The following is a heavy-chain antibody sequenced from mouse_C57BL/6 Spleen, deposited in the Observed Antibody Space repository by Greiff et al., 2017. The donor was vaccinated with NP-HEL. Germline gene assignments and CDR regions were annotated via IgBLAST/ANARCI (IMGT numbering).Heavy chain of an antibody. CDR2: INPNNGGT. J-gene: IGHJ2*01. CDR1: GYTFTDYN. D-gene: IGHD1-1*01. V-gene: IGHV1-22*01. Sequence: EVKLQQSGPELVKPGASVKMSCKASGYTFTDYNMHWVKQSHGKSLEWIGYINPNNGGTSYNQKFKGKATLTVNKSSSTAYMELRSLTSEDSAVYYCAQITTVVARNYWGQGTTLTVSS. CDR3: AQITTVVARNY.